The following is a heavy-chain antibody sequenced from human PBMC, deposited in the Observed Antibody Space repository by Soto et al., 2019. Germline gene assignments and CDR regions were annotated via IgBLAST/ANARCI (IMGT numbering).Heavy chain of an antibody. J-gene: IGHJ6*02. CDR3: ARDGIGIAGAGTYNGMDV. V-gene: IGHV1-69*01. CDR1: GGTFSNYA. Sequence: QVQLVQSGAEVKKPGSSVKVSCKASGGTFSNYAISWVRQAPGQGLEWMGGIIPIFGTANNPQKFQGRVTITADESTSTAYMELSSLRSEDTAVYYCARDGIGIAGAGTYNGMDVWGQGTTVTVSS. D-gene: IGHD6-19*01. CDR2: IIPIFGTA.